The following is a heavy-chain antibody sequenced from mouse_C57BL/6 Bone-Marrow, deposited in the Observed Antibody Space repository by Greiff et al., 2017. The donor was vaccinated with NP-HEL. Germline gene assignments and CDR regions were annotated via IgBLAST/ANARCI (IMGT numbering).Heavy chain of an antibody. J-gene: IGHJ1*03. Sequence: VQLQQSGAELVRPGASVKLSCTASGFNIKDDYMHWVKQRPEQGLEWIGWIDPENGDTEYASKFQGKATITADTSSNTAYLQLSSLTSEDTAVYYCTITTVLVPWYFDVWGTGTTVTVSS. V-gene: IGHV14-4*01. D-gene: IGHD1-1*01. CDR2: IDPENGDT. CDR3: TITTVLVPWYFDV. CDR1: GFNIKDDY.